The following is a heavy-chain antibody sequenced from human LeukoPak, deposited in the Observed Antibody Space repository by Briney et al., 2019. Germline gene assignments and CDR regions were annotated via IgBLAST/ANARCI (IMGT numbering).Heavy chain of an antibody. Sequence: SETLSLTCTVSGDSTSNFYWNWIRQSPGKGLEWIGNIHYSGSSVYNPSLKSRGTISIDTSKNQFSLKLSSVTAADTAVYYCARGSIAVAGTSFNYYYYGMDVWGQGTTVTVSS. V-gene: IGHV4-59*12. D-gene: IGHD6-19*01. CDR3: ARGSIAVAGTSFNYYYYGMDV. CDR1: GDSTSNFY. CDR2: IHYSGSS. J-gene: IGHJ6*02.